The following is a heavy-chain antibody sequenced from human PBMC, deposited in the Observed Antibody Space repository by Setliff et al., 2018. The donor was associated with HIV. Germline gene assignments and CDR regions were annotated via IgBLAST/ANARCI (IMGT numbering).Heavy chain of an antibody. Sequence: SETLSLTCTVSGGSIWNYYWSWIRQPPGKGLEWIGTIYYSGSTYYNPSLKSRVTISTDTSKNQFSLKLSSVTAADTAVYYCARHSITLVVGVPERDDAFDIWGQGTMVTVS. J-gene: IGHJ3*02. CDR1: GGSIWNYY. D-gene: IGHD3-22*01. V-gene: IGHV4-39*01. CDR3: ARHSITLVVGVPERDDAFDI. CDR2: IYYSGST.